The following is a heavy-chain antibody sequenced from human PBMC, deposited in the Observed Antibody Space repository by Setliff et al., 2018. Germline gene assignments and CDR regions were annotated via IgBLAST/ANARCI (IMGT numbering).Heavy chain of an antibody. D-gene: IGHD2-15*01. Sequence: SVKVSCKASGYSFSESIVSWVRQAPGLGLEWMGWISAYNGMTHSAQNFQGRVTLTTDTSTSTAYMELTSLGSDDTAVYYCSRLVRYCTRTSCQRLSGGEFWGQGTLVTVSS. CDR3: SRLVRYCTRTSCQRLSGGEF. CDR1: GYSFSESI. CDR2: ISAYNGMT. V-gene: IGHV1-18*01. J-gene: IGHJ4*02.